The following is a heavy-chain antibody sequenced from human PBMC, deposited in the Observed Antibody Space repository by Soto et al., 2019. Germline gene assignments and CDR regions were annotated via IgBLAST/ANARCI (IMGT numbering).Heavy chain of an antibody. CDR1: GYTFTSYG. J-gene: IGHJ6*03. D-gene: IGHD3-16*01. CDR2: ISAYNGKK. CDR3: ARFPRRGSKEYYYYYMDV. V-gene: IGHV1-18*01. Sequence: ASVKVSCKASGYTFTSYGISWVRQAPGQGLEWKGWISAYNGKKNYAQKHQGRVTMTTDTSTITAYMVLRILRSDDTAVYYCARFPRRGSKEYYYYYMDVWGKGTTVTVSS.